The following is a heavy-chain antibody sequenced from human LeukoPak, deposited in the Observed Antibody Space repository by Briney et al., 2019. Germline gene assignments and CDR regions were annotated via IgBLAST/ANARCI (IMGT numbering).Heavy chain of an antibody. CDR2: IYYSGST. Sequence: SETLSLTCTVPGGSISSSSYYWGWIRQPPGKGLEWIGSIYYSGSTYYNPSLKSRVTISVDTSKNQFSLKLSSVTAADTAVYYCARDRIAGYSSGWLSYWGQGTLVTVSS. CDR3: ARDRIAGYSSGWLSY. V-gene: IGHV4-39*02. CDR1: GGSISSSSYY. J-gene: IGHJ4*02. D-gene: IGHD6-19*01.